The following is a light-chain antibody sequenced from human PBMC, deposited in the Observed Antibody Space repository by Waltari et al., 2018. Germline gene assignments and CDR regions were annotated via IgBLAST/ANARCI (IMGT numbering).Light chain of an antibody. V-gene: IGLV3-21*04. CDR2: YDS. Sequence: SYVLTQPPSVSVAPGNTARITCGGNNIGSKSVHWYQQKPGQAPVLVIYYDSYRPSGLPERFSGSNSGNPATLTISRVEAGDEADYYCQVWDSSSDHRVFGGGTKLTVL. CDR3: QVWDSSSDHRV. J-gene: IGLJ3*02. CDR1: NIGSKS.